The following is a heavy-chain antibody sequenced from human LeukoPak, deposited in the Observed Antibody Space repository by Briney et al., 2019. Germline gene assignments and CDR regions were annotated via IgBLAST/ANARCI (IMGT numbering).Heavy chain of an antibody. Sequence: GGSLRLSCAASGFTFSSYAMHWVRQAPGKGLEWVAVISYDGSNKYYADSVKGRFTISRDNSKNTLYLQMNSLRAEDTAVYYCARSPSSVTPSGAYFDYWGQGTLVTVSS. V-gene: IGHV3-30-3*01. CDR3: ARSPSSVTPSGAYFDY. CDR2: ISYDGSNK. D-gene: IGHD4-23*01. J-gene: IGHJ4*02. CDR1: GFTFSSYA.